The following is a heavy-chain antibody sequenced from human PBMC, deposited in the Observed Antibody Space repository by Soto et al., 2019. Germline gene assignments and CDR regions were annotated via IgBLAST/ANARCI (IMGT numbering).Heavy chain of an antibody. CDR2: ISYGGST. D-gene: IGHD3-10*01. CDR3: SGGLLV. V-gene: IGHV4-31*03. CDR1: GGSINSGGYC. J-gene: IGHJ4*02. Sequence: QVQLQESGPGLVKPSQTLSLTCTVSGGSINSGGYCWSWIRQHPGKGLDWIGCISYGGSTSYNPSLKSRVTDSVDPSKNQSPMKLGSVTAGARPFYYCSGGLLVWGQGTLITVSS.